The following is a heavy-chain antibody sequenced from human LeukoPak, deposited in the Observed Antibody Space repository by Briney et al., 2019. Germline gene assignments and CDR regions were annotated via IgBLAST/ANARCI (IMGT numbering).Heavy chain of an antibody. Sequence: GASVKVSCKVSGYTLTELSMHWVRQAPGKGLEWMGGFDPEDGETIYAQKFQGRVTMTEDTSTDTAYMELSSLRSDDTAVYYCARSKGGGYGDHYLSPNWGQGTLVTVSS. D-gene: IGHD4-17*01. CDR1: GYTLTELS. V-gene: IGHV1-24*01. CDR3: ARSKGGGYGDHYLSPN. J-gene: IGHJ4*02. CDR2: FDPEDGET.